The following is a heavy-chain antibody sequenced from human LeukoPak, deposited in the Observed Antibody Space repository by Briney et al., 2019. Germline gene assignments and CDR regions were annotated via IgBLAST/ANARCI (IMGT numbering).Heavy chain of an antibody. CDR1: GFTFSSYA. V-gene: IGHV3-23*01. CDR2: ISGSGDTT. D-gene: IGHD5-18*01. Sequence: PGGSLRLSCAASGFTFSSYAMSWVRQAPEKGLEWVSAISGSGDTTYYADSVKGRFTISRDNSKNTLYLQMSSLRAEDTAVYYCARVPLYRNGQGYFDYWGQGTLVTVSS. CDR3: ARVPLYRNGQGYFDY. J-gene: IGHJ4*02.